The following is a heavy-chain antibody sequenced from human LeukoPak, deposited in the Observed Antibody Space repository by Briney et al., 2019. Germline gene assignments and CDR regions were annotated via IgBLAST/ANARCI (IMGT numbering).Heavy chain of an antibody. D-gene: IGHD4-11*01. CDR1: GGTFSSYA. CDR2: IIPIFGTA. Sequence: SVKVSCKASGGTFSSYAISWVRQAPGQGLEWMGGIIPIFGTANYAQKFQGRVTITADKSTSTAYMELSSLRSEDTAVYYRASGGMTTVTTFDYWGQGTLVTVSS. CDR3: ASGGMTTVTTFDY. V-gene: IGHV1-69*06. J-gene: IGHJ4*02.